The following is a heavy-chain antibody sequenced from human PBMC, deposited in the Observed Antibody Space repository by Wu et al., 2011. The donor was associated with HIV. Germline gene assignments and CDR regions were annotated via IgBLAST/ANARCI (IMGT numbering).Heavy chain of an antibody. V-gene: IGHV1-69*06. CDR1: GGTFSSDA. Sequence: QVQLVQSGAEVKKPGSSVKVSCKASGGTFSSDAVTWVRQAPGQGLEWMGGLIPLFGATDYAQKFQGRITISADTSTTTVYMDLSSLRSEDTAVYFCARAPNPGRYFDLWGRGTLVTVSS. CDR2: LIPLFGAT. CDR3: ARAPNPGRYFDL. D-gene: IGHD2-8*01. J-gene: IGHJ2*01.